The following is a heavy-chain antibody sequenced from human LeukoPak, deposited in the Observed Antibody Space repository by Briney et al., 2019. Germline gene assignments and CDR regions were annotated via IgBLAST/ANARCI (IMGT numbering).Heavy chain of an antibody. V-gene: IGHV4-30-2*01. CDR3: AGSRGLNWFDP. J-gene: IGHJ5*02. CDR2: IYHSGST. Sequence: KSSQTLSLTCAVSGFSISSGGYSWSWIGQPPGKGLEWIGYIYHSGSTYYNPSLKSRVTISVDRSKNQFSLKLSSVTAADTAVYYCAGSRGLNWFDPWGQGTLVTVSS. CDR1: GFSISSGGYS.